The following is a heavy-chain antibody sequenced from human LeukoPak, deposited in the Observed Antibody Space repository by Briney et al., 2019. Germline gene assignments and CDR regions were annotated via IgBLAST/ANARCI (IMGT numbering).Heavy chain of an antibody. Sequence: SQTLSLACAISGDSVSSNSAAWNWIRQSPSRGLEWLGRTYYRSKWYNDYAVSVKSRITINPDASKNQFSLQLNSVTPEDTAVYYCARDQLWDGSDAFDIWGQGTMVTVSS. CDR3: ARDQLWDGSDAFDI. CDR2: TYYRSKWYN. CDR1: GDSVSSNSAA. V-gene: IGHV6-1*01. D-gene: IGHD1-1*01. J-gene: IGHJ3*02.